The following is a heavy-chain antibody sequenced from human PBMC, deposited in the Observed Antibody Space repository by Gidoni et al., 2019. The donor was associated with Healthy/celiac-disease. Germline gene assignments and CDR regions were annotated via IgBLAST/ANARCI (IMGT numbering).Heavy chain of an antibody. J-gene: IGHJ3*02. CDR1: GGTFSSYT. V-gene: IGHV1-69*08. CDR2: IIPILGIA. Sequence: QVQLVQSGAEVKKPGSSVKVSCKASGGTFSSYTIRWVRQAPGQGLEWMGRIIPILGIANYAQKFQGRVTITADKSTSTAYMELSSLRSEDTAVYYCARDRGFIYCGGDCLGDAFDIWGQGTMVTVSS. CDR3: ARDRGFIYCGGDCLGDAFDI. D-gene: IGHD2-21*02.